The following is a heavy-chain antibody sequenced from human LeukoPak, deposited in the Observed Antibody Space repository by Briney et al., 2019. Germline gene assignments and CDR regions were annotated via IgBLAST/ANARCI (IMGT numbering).Heavy chain of an antibody. CDR3: ARDYNYYYDSSGRVPSY. V-gene: IGHV1-18*01. CDR2: ISAYNGNT. Sequence: ASVKVSCKASGYTFTIYGISWVRQAPGQGLEWMGWISAYNGNTNYAQKLQGRVTMTTDTSTSTAYMELRSLRSDDTAVYYCARDYNYYYDSSGRVPSYWGQGTLVTVSS. J-gene: IGHJ4*02. D-gene: IGHD3-22*01. CDR1: GYTFTIYG.